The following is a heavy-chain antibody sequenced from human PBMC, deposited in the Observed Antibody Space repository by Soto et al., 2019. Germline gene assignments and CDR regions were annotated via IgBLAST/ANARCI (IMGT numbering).Heavy chain of an antibody. V-gene: IGHV1-3*01. J-gene: IGHJ4*02. D-gene: IGHD2-2*01. CDR1: GYTFTSYA. CDR2: INAGNGNT. Sequence: QVQLVQSGAEVKKPGASVKVSCKASGYTFTSYAMHWVRQAPGQRLEWMGCINAGNGNTKYSQKSQGRVTITRDTAASTAYMELSSLRSEETAVYYCARRGLGGYCSSTSCYPLFDYWGQGTLVTVSS. CDR3: ARRGLGGYCSSTSCYPLFDY.